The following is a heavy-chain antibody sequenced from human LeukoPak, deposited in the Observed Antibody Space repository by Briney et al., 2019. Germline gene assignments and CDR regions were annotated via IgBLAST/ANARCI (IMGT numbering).Heavy chain of an antibody. CDR2: ISGSGGST. D-gene: IGHD5-24*01. V-gene: IGHV3-23*01. Sequence: PGGSLRLSCAASGFTFSSYAMSWVRQAPGKGLEWVSAISGSGGSTYYADSVKGRFTISRDNSKNTLYLQMSSLRAEDTAVYYCAKASGSRDGYNFDYWGQGTLVTVSS. CDR3: AKASGSRDGYNFDY. CDR1: GFTFSSYA. J-gene: IGHJ4*02.